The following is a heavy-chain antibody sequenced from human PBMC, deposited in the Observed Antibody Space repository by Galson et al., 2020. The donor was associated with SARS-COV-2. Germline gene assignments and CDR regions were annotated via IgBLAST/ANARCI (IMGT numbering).Heavy chain of an antibody. CDR1: GGSISSNSYY. J-gene: IGHJ6*02. Sequence: ETSETLSLTCTVSGGSISSNSYYWGWIRQHPGKGLEWIGSIYYSGSSYHNPSLKSRVTTSVDTSKNQFSLKLSSVTAADTAVYYCARHGSDNWNDGRYYYYDGMDVWGQGTTVTVSS. D-gene: IGHD1-1*01. CDR2: IYYSGSS. CDR3: ARHGSDNWNDGRYYYYDGMDV. V-gene: IGHV4-39*01.